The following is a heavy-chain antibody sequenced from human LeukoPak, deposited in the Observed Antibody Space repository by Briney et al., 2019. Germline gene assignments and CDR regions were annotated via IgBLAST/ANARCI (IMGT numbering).Heavy chain of an antibody. J-gene: IGHJ4*02. V-gene: IGHV3-73*01. CDR1: GFTFSGSA. Sequence: GGSLRLSCAASGFTFSGSAMHWVRQASGKGLEWVGRIRTKANSYATAYAASVEGRFTVSRDDSKNMAYLQMNSLSTEDTAVYYCARERYRLLFDYWGQGTLVTVSS. CDR3: ARERYRLLFDY. D-gene: IGHD3-16*02. CDR2: IRTKANSYAT.